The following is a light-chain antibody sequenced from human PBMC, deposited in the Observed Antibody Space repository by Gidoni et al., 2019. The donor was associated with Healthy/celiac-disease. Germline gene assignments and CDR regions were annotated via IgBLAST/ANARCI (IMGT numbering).Light chain of an antibody. J-gene: IGKJ5*01. CDR2: DAS. Sequence: DIQMTQSPSILSVSVGDRVTITCRASHSINTWLAWYRQKPGEAPKLLISDASILESGVPSRFSGSGSGTEFTLTISSLQPDDFATYYCQQYNSDSPTFGQGTRLDSK. CDR1: HSINTW. V-gene: IGKV1-5*01. CDR3: QQYNSDSPT.